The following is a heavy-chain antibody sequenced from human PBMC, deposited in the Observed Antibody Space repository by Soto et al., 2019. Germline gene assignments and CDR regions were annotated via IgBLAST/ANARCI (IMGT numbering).Heavy chain of an antibody. CDR1: GFTFSSYA. V-gene: IGHV3-23*01. Sequence: EVQLLESGGGLVQPGGSLRLSCAASGFTFSSYAMSWVRQAPGKGLEWVSAISGSGGSTYYADSVKDRFTISRDNSKNTLYLQMNSLRAEDTAVYYCAKNAAYDILTGYQEYYFDYWGQGTLVTVSS. CDR3: AKNAAYDILTGYQEYYFDY. D-gene: IGHD3-9*01. CDR2: ISGSGGST. J-gene: IGHJ4*02.